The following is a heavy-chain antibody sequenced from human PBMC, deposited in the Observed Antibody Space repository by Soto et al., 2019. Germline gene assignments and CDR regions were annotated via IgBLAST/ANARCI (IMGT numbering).Heavy chain of an antibody. V-gene: IGHV4-59*01. J-gene: IGHJ3*02. D-gene: IGHD7-27*01. CDR2: IYYSGST. CDR1: GGSISSYY. Sequence: SETLSLTCTVSGGSISSYYWSWIRQPPGKGLEWIGYIYYSGSTNYNPSLKSRVTISVDTSKNQFSLKLSSVTAADTAVYYCARSLTGDAFDIWGQGTMVTVSS. CDR3: ARSLTGDAFDI.